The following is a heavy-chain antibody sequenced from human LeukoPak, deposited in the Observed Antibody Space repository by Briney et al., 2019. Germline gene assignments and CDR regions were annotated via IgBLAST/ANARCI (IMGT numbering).Heavy chain of an antibody. CDR3: AREGSTTVITPLDY. Sequence: ASVKVSCKASGYTFTSYAMHWVSQAPGQRLEWMGWINAGNGNTKYSQKFQGRVTITRDTSASTAYMELSSLRSEDTAVYYCAREGSTTVITPLDYWGQGTLVTVSS. J-gene: IGHJ4*02. V-gene: IGHV1-3*01. CDR2: INAGNGNT. CDR1: GYTFTSYA. D-gene: IGHD4-23*01.